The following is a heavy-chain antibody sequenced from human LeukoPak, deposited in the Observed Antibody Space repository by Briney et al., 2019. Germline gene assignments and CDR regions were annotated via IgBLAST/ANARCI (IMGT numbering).Heavy chain of an antibody. CDR2: ISVYNGNT. D-gene: IGHD2-15*01. CDR1: GYTFANFG. J-gene: IGHJ4*02. Sequence: GASVKVSCKASGYTFANFGITWVRQAPGQGLEWVGWISVYNGNTNYAQNLQGRVTLTTHTSTSTAYMELRSLRSDDTALYYCARTCSSSSCCMVHWGQGTLVTVSS. CDR3: ARTCSSSSCCMVH. V-gene: IGHV1-18*01.